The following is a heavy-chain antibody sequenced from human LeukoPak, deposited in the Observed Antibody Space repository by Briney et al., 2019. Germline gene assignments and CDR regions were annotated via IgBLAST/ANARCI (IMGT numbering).Heavy chain of an antibody. CDR3: ARRTYGDYSDY. V-gene: IGHV3-66*04. Sequence: GGSLRLSCAASGFTFSDYWIDWVRQAPGKGLEWVSVIYSGGSTYYADSVKGRFTISRDNSKNTLYLQMNSLRAEDTAVYYCARRTYGDYSDYWGQGTLVTVSS. D-gene: IGHD4-17*01. J-gene: IGHJ4*02. CDR2: IYSGGST. CDR1: GFTFSDYW.